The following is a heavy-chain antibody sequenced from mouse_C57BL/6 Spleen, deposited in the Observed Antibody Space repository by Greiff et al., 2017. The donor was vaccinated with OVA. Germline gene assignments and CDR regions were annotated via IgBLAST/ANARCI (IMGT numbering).Heavy chain of an antibody. Sequence: QVQLQQSGAELARPGASVKLSCKASGYTFTSYGISWVKQRTGQGLEWIGEIYPRSGNTYYNEKFKGKATLTADKYSSTAYMELRSLTSEDSAVYFCARDGVGPWYFDVWGTGTTVTVSS. V-gene: IGHV1-81*01. CDR1: GYTFTSYG. J-gene: IGHJ1*03. CDR2: IYPRSGNT. CDR3: ARDGVGPWYFDV. D-gene: IGHD4-1*01.